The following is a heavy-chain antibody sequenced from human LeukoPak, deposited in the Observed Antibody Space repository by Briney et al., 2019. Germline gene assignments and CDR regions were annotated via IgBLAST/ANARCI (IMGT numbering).Heavy chain of an antibody. J-gene: IGHJ3*02. Sequence: GGSLRLSCTSSGFTFGDYPMSWFRQAPGKGLEWVCFIRSKPHGGTTEYAASVKGRFTISRDDSKNTAYLQMNSLKTEDTAVYYCTRRVFGVVADDAFDIWGQGTMVTVSS. CDR1: GFTFGDYP. CDR2: IRSKPHGGTT. D-gene: IGHD3-3*01. V-gene: IGHV3-49*03. CDR3: TRRVFGVVADDAFDI.